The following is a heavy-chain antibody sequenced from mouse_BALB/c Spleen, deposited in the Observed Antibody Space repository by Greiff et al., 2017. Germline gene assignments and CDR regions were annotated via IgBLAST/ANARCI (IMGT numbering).Heavy chain of an antibody. CDR3: ARGVRDWYFDV. Sequence: EVKLVESGGGLVQPGGSLKLSCAASGFTFSSYTMSWVRQTPEKRLEWVAYISNGGGSTYYPDTVKGRFTISRDNAKNTLYLQMSSLKSEDTAMYYCARGVRDWYFDVWGAGTTVTVSS. CDR2: ISNGGGST. CDR1: GFTFSSYT. D-gene: IGHD5-1*01. J-gene: IGHJ1*01. V-gene: IGHV5-12-2*01.